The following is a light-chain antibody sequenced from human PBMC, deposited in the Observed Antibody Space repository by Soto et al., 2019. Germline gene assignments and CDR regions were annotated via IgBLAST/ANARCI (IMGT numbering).Light chain of an antibody. V-gene: IGKV3-20*01. CDR3: QQYGSSPLIT. J-gene: IGKJ5*01. CDR2: GVS. Sequence: EIVLTPSPGTLSLSPGERATLYCRASQRLSASDIAWYQQKPGQAPKFLIYGVSSRATGIPDRFSGSGSGTDFTLTISRLEPEDFAVYHCQQYGSSPLITFGQGTRLEIK. CDR1: QRLSASD.